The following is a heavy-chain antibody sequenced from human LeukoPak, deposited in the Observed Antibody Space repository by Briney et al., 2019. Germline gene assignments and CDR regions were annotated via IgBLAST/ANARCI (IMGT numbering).Heavy chain of an antibody. Sequence: GGSLRLSCAASGFIFSSYAMSWVRQAPGKGLEWVSAISGSGGSTYYADSVKGRFTISRDNAKNSLYLQMNSLRAEDTAVYYCAREGYSSGYYYWGHGTLVTVSS. J-gene: IGHJ4*01. CDR3: AREGYSSGYYY. CDR2: ISGSGGST. D-gene: IGHD3-22*01. V-gene: IGHV3-23*01. CDR1: GFIFSSYA.